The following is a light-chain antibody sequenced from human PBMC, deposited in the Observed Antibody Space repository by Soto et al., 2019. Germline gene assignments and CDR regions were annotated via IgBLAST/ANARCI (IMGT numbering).Light chain of an antibody. CDR2: EGS. CDR3: SSYAGSTPYVV. J-gene: IGLJ2*01. CDR1: SSDVGNYNL. Sequence: QSALTQPASVSGSPGQSITISCTGTSSDVGNYNLVSWYQQHPGKVPKLMIYEGSKRPSAVSNRFSGSKSGNTASLTISGLQAEDAADYFCSSYAGSTPYVVFGGGTKVTVL. V-gene: IGLV2-23*01.